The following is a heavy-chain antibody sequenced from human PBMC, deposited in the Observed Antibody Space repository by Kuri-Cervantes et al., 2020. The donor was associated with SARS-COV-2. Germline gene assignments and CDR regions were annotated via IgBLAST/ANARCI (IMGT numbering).Heavy chain of an antibody. CDR1: GYTFTSNY. D-gene: IGHD1-7*01. V-gene: IGHV1-2*02. J-gene: IGHJ5*02. CDR2: INPSGGAT. Sequence: ASVKVSCKASGYTFTSNYIHWVRQAPGQGLEWMGAINPSGGATNYAQKFQGRVTMTRDTSISTAYMELSRLRSDDTAVYYCAREAGLGITGTPGWNWFDPWGQGTLVTVSS. CDR3: AREAGLGITGTPGWNWFDP.